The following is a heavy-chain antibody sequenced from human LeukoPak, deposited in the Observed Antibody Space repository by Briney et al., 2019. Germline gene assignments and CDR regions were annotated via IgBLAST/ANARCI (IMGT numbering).Heavy chain of an antibody. CDR1: GFTFSNYS. Sequence: GGSLRLSCAASGFTFSNYSMNWVRQAPGKGLGWVSSISSLSSYIYYADSLKGRFTISRDNAKNSLYLQMNSLRAEDTAVYYCARGGPRDGYDYWGQGTLVTVSS. CDR2: ISSLSSYI. V-gene: IGHV3-21*01. D-gene: IGHD5-18*01. CDR3: ARGGPRDGYDY. J-gene: IGHJ4*02.